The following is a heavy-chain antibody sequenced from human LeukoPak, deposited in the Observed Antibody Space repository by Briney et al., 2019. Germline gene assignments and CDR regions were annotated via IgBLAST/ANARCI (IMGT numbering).Heavy chain of an antibody. CDR1: GYTFTGYY. V-gene: IGHV1-2*02. J-gene: IGHJ4*02. D-gene: IGHD2-15*01. Sequence: ASVKVFCKASGYTFTGYYMHWVRQAPGQGLEWMGWINPNSGGTNYAQKFQGRVTMTRDTSISTAYMELSSLRSDDTAVYYCARCLVGDSYFDYWGQGTLVTVSS. CDR3: ARCLVGDSYFDY. CDR2: INPNSGGT.